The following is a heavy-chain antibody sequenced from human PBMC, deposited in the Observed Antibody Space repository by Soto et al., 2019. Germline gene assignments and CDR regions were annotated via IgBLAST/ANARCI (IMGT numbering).Heavy chain of an antibody. D-gene: IGHD6-19*01. CDR3: ARAYSSGWSQGYAFDI. CDR1: GFTFDDYG. V-gene: IGHV3-20*01. J-gene: IGHJ3*02. CDR2: INWNGGST. Sequence: GSLRLSCAASGFTFDDYGMSWVRQAPGKGLEWVSGINWNGGSTGYADSVKGRFTISRDNAKNSLYLQMNSLRAEDTALYHCARAYSSGWSQGYAFDIWGQGTMVTVSS.